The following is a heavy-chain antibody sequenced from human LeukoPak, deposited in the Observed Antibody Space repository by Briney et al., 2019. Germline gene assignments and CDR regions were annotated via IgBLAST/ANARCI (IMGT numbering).Heavy chain of an antibody. D-gene: IGHD5-18*01. CDR2: IHYTGTT. CDR1: GGSLSSYY. J-gene: IGHJ4*01. Sequence: SPSETLSLTCTVSGGSLSSYYWSWIRQPPGKGLEWIGYIHYTGTTKYNSSLNSRGTISVDTSKNQFSLILTSMTAADTAVYYCARHRGCTYGRTFDYWGQGTLVTVSS. CDR3: ARHRGCTYGRTFDY. V-gene: IGHV4-59*08.